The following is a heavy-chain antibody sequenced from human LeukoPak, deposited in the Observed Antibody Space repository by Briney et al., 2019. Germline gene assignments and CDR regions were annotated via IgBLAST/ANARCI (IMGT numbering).Heavy chain of an antibody. D-gene: IGHD3-22*01. CDR3: ARENYYDSSGYYYYFDY. CDR2: IWYDGSNK. Sequence: EGSLRLSCAASGFTFSSYGMHWVRQAPGKGLEWVAVIWYDGSNKYYADSVKGRFTISRDNSKNTLYLQMNSLRAEDTAVYYCARENYYDSSGYYYYFDYWGQGTLVTVSS. J-gene: IGHJ4*02. V-gene: IGHV3-33*08. CDR1: GFTFSSYG.